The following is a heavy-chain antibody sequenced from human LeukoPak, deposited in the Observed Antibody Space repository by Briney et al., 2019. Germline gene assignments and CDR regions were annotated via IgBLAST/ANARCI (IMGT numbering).Heavy chain of an antibody. Sequence: PGGSLRLSCAASGFTFSSYGMHWVRQAPGKGLGWVAVIWYDGSNKYYADSVKGRFTISRDNSKNTLYLQMNSLRAEDTAVYYCARGVSGWYYFDYWGQGTLVTVSS. CDR1: GFTFSSYG. CDR3: ARGVSGWYYFDY. V-gene: IGHV3-33*01. D-gene: IGHD6-19*01. CDR2: IWYDGSNK. J-gene: IGHJ4*02.